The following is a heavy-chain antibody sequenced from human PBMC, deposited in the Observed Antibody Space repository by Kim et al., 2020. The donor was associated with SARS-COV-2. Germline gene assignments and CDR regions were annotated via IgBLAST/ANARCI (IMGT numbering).Heavy chain of an antibody. J-gene: IGHJ4*02. CDR1: GGSISSYY. V-gene: IGHV4-59*01. Sequence: SETLSLTCTVSGGSISSYYWSWIRQPPGKGLEWIGYIYYSGSTNYNPSLKSRVTISVDTSKNQFSLKLSSVTAADTAVYYCARVPSTGHFDYWGQGTLVTVSS. CDR2: IYYSGST. CDR3: ARVPSTGHFDY.